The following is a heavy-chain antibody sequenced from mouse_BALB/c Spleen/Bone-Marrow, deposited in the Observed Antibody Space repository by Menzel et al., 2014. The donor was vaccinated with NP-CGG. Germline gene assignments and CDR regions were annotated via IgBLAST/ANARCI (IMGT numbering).Heavy chain of an antibody. CDR2: IYPGSGNT. V-gene: IGHV1-77*01. D-gene: IGHD3-3*01. J-gene: IGHJ3*01. CDR1: GYTFTDYY. CDR3: AREGDPGAWFAY. Sequence: QVQLQQSGAELARPGASVKLFCKASGYTFTDYYINWVKQRTGQGLEWIGEIYPGSGNTYYNEKFKGKATLTADKSSSTAYMQLSSLTSEDSAVYFCAREGDPGAWFAYWGQGTLVTVSA.